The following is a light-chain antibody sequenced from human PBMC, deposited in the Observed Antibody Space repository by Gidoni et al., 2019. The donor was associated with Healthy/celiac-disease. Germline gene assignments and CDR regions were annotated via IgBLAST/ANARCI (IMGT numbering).Light chain of an antibody. CDR1: QSVSSY. Sequence: EIVLTQSPATLSLSPGARATLPCRASQSVSSYLAWYQQKPGQSPRLLIYDASNRVTGIPARFSGSGSGTDCTLTISSLEPEDFAVYYCQQRSNWPLTFGGGTKVEIK. CDR3: QQRSNWPLT. CDR2: DAS. V-gene: IGKV3-11*01. J-gene: IGKJ4*01.